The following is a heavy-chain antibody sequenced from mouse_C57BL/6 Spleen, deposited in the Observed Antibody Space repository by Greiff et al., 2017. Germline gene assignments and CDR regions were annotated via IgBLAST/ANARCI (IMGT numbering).Heavy chain of an antibody. Sequence: QVQLQQSGAELVKPGASVKISCKASGYAFSSYWMNWVKQRPGKGLEWIGQIYPGDGDTNYNGKFKGKATLTADKSSSTAYMQLSSLTSEDPAVFFCSSRDSSGYVDYWGQGTTLTVSS. V-gene: IGHV1-80*01. J-gene: IGHJ2*01. D-gene: IGHD3-2*01. CDR1: GYAFSSYW. CDR2: IYPGDGDT. CDR3: SSRDSSGYVDY.